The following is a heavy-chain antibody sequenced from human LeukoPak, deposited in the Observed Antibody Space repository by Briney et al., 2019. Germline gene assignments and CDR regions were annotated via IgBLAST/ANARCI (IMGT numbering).Heavy chain of an antibody. CDR1: GGSISSSSYY. CDR3: TASDSSGYRPFDY. CDR2: IYYSGST. Sequence: LETLSLTCTVSGGSISSSSYYWGWIRQPPGKGLEWIGSIYYSGSTYYNPSLKSRVTISVDTSKNQFSLKLSSVTAADTAVYYCTASDSSGYRPFDYWGQGTLVTVSS. J-gene: IGHJ4*02. V-gene: IGHV4-39*01. D-gene: IGHD3-22*01.